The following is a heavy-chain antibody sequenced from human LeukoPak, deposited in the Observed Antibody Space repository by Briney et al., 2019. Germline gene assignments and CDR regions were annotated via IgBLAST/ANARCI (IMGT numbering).Heavy chain of an antibody. CDR2: IKQDGSEK. CDR3: ARDRFVYTH. D-gene: IGHD2-2*02. J-gene: IGHJ4*02. V-gene: IGHV3-7*01. CDR1: GFTFRNYW. Sequence: GGSLRLSCGASGFTFRNYWMTWVRQAPGKGLEWVANIKQDGSEKYYVDSVKGRITISRDNAKNSLYLQMNSLRAEDTAVYYCARDRFVYTHWGQGTLVAVSS.